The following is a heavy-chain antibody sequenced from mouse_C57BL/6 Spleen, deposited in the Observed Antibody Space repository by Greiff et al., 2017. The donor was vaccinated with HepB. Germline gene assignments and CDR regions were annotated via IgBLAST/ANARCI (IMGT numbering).Heavy chain of an antibody. Sequence: EVMLVESGPELVKPGASVKIPCKASGYTFTDYNMDWVKQSHGKSLEWIGDINPNNGGTIYNQKFKGKATLTVDKSSSTAYMELRSLTSEDTAVYYCARGYYGRGWYFDVWGTGTTVTVSS. V-gene: IGHV1-18*01. J-gene: IGHJ1*03. CDR1: GYTFTDYN. CDR3: ARGYYGRGWYFDV. CDR2: INPNNGGT. D-gene: IGHD1-1*01.